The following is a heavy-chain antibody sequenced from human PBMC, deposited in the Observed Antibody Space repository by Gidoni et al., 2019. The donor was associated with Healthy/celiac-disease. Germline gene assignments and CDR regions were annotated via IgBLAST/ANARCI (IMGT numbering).Heavy chain of an antibody. Sequence: QVQLVQSGAEVKKPGSSVTVSCKASGGTFNSYAISWVRQATGQGLEWMGGIIPIFGTANYAQKFQGRVTITADESTSTAYMELSSLRSEDTAVYYCARGWEYNWNDASFDYWGQGTLVTVSS. V-gene: IGHV1-69*01. D-gene: IGHD1-20*01. CDR2: IIPIFGTA. CDR1: GGTFNSYA. J-gene: IGHJ4*02. CDR3: ARGWEYNWNDASFDY.